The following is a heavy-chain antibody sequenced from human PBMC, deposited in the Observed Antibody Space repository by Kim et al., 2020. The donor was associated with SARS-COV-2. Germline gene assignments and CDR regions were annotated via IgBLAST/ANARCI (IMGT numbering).Heavy chain of an antibody. V-gene: IGHV1-2*06. CDR3: ARESSGDDYGDYGTQTLPFDY. D-gene: IGHD4-17*01. CDR1: GYTFTGYY. CDR2: INPNSGGT. Sequence: ASVKVSCKASGYTFTGYYMHWVRQAPGQGLEWMGRINPNSGGTNYAQKFQGRVTMTRDTSISTAYMELSRLRSDDTAVYYCARESSGDDYGDYGTQTLPFDYCGQGTLVTVSS. J-gene: IGHJ4*02.